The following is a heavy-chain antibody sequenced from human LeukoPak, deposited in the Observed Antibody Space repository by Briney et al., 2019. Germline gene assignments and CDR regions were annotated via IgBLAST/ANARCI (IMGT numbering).Heavy chain of an antibody. V-gene: IGHV4-30-2*01. CDR1: GGSISSGGYS. CDR3: ARTHTPYTGNWYFDL. CDR2: IYHSGST. Sequence: SETLSLTCAVSGGSISSGGYSWSWIRQPPGKGLEWIGYIYHSGSTYYNPSLKSRVTISVDRSKNQFSLKLSSMTAADTAVYYCARTHTPYTGNWYFDLWGRGTLVTVSS. J-gene: IGHJ2*01. D-gene: IGHD4-11*01.